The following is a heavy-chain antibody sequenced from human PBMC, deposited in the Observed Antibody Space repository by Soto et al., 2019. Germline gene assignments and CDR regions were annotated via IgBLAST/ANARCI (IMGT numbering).Heavy chain of an antibody. CDR3: ARHGPRVYYDNSDYYYYGMDV. V-gene: IGHV5-51*01. J-gene: IGHJ6*02. CDR1: GERFTIWW. CDR2: VYGVDSGT. Sequence: DSMKIPCTGSGERFTIWWLGWLRHMPFKVLEWMGLVYGVDSGTRYSPSFLGQVIISADKSISNDYLQLSSLKASDTAMYYCARHGPRVYYDNSDYYYYGMDVWGQGNKVTVSS. D-gene: IGHD3-22*01.